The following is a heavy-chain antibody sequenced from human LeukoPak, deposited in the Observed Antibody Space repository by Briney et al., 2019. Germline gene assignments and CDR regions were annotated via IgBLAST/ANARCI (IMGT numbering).Heavy chain of an antibody. D-gene: IGHD5-18*01. CDR1: GGTFSSYA. CDR3: ARSYSYGSSYFDY. CDR2: IIPILGIA. V-gene: IGHV1-69*04. J-gene: IGHJ4*02. Sequence: SVKVSCKASGGTFSSYAISWVRQAPGQGLEWMGRIIPILGIANYARKFQGRVTITADKSTSTAYMELSSLRSEDTAVYYCARSYSYGSSYFDYWGQGTLVTVSS.